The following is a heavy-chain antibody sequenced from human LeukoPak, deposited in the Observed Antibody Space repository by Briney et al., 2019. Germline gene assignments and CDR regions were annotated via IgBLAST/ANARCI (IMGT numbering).Heavy chain of an antibody. V-gene: IGHV4-30-4*01. Sequence: PSETLSLTCTVSGGSISSGDYYWSWIRQPPGKGLEWIGYIYYSGSTYYDPSLRSRVTISVDTSKNRFSLKLSSVTAADTAVYYCARAGSLDLVYGMDVWGQGTTVTVSS. CDR2: IYYSGST. D-gene: IGHD1-26*01. CDR3: ARAGSLDLVYGMDV. CDR1: GGSISSGDYY. J-gene: IGHJ6*02.